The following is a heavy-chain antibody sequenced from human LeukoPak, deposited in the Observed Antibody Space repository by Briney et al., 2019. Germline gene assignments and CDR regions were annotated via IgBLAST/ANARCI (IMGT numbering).Heavy chain of an antibody. CDR3: ARPLDSSNNYFDY. D-gene: IGHD6-13*01. CDR2: ISSSSNYM. CDR1: GFTFSRNA. V-gene: IGHV3-21*01. Sequence: GGSLRLSCAASGFTFSRNAMNWVRQAPGKGLEWVSFISSSSNYMSYADSVQGRFTISRDNAKNSLYLQMNSLRAEDTAVYYCARPLDSSNNYFDYWGQGTLVTVSA. J-gene: IGHJ4*02.